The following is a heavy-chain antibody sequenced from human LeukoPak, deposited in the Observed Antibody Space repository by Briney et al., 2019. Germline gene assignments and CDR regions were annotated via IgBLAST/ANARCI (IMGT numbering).Heavy chain of an antibody. CDR2: IYYSGST. J-gene: IGHJ4*02. Sequence: SQTLSLTCTVSGGSVSSGGYYWSWLRQHPGKGLEWIGYIYYSGSTYYNPSLKSRVTISVDTSKNQFSLKLSSVTAADTAVYYCARDRDYDYIWGTYRVFDYWGQGTLVTVSS. CDR1: GGSVSSGGYY. V-gene: IGHV4-31*03. D-gene: IGHD3-16*02. CDR3: ARDRDYDYIWGTYRVFDY.